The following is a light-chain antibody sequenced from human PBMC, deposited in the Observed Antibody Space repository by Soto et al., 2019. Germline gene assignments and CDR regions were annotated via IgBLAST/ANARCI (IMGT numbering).Light chain of an antibody. CDR1: QSVSSY. V-gene: IGKV3-11*01. Sequence: VLTQSPATLSLSPGERATLSCRASQSVSSYLAWYQQKPGQAPRLLIYDASNRATGIPARFSGSGSGTDFTLTISSLEPEDFAVYYCQQRSNWFTFGQGTRLEIK. CDR3: QQRSNWFT. CDR2: DAS. J-gene: IGKJ5*01.